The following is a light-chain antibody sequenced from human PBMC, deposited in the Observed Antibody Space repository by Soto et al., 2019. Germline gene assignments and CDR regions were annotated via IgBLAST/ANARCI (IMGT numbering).Light chain of an antibody. CDR2: EVS. CDR1: SSDVGGFNY. Sequence: SALTQPASVSGSPGQSITISCTGTSSDVGGFNYVSWYQHHPGKVPKLMIYEVSNRPSGVSNRFSGSKSGNTASLTISGLQAEDEGDYYCSSYTSSNTLVFGGGTKVTVL. CDR3: SSYTSSNTLV. V-gene: IGLV2-14*01. J-gene: IGLJ2*01.